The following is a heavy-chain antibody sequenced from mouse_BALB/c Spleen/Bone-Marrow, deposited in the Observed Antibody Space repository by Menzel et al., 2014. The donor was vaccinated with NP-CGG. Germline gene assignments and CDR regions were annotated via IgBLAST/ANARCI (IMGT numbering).Heavy chain of an antibody. V-gene: IGHV1-66*01. CDR3: ASGNDAMDY. CDR1: GYRFTSYY. D-gene: IGHD2-1*01. Sequence: VLLAESGPEQVKPGASVKISCKDSGYRFTSYYIYWVKQRPGQGLEWIGWIFPVSVNNKYNEKFKGKATLTAITSSSTAYMQLSVLTSEETGVYYYASGNDAMDYWGQGTSFPVSS. CDR2: IFPVSVNN. J-gene: IGHJ4*01.